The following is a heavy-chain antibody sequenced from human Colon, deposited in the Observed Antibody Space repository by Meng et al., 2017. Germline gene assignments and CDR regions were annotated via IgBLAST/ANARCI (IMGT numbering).Heavy chain of an antibody. CDR2: IYYSGRT. V-gene: IGHV4-61*01. CDR1: AVSVSNDSYY. J-gene: IGHJ4*02. Sequence: SETLSLTCSVSAVSVSNDSYYWSWVRQFPGKGLEWIGNIYYSGRTNYNPSLKSRVTISVDRSKNQFSLNLSSVTAADTARYFCASSWELPFYFDDWGQGTPVTCYS. CDR3: ASSWELPFYFDD. D-gene: IGHD3-10*01.